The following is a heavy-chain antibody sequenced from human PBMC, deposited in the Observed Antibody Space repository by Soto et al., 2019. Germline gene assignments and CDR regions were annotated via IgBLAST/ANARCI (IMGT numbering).Heavy chain of an antibody. D-gene: IGHD5-12*01. V-gene: IGHV1-18*01. CDR1: GYAITSYL. CDR2: ISAYNGNT. CDR3: ARDSRRWLQFHWFDP. Sequence: VKLYRKASGYAITSYLISWVLLDTGQGLEWMGWISAYNGNTNYAQKLQGRVTMTTDTSTSTAYMELRSLRSDDTAVYYCARDSRRWLQFHWFDPWGQGTLVTV. J-gene: IGHJ5*02.